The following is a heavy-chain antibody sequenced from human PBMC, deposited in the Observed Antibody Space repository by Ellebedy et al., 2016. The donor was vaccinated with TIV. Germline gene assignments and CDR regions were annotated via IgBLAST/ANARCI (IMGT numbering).Heavy chain of an antibody. CDR2: IIPIFGTA. CDR3: ARGYCSGGSCYYYYGMDV. J-gene: IGHJ6*02. D-gene: IGHD2-15*01. CDR1: GGTFSSYA. V-gene: IGHV1-69*13. Sequence: SVKVSXKASGGTFSSYAISWVRQAPGQGLEWMGGIIPIFGTANYAQKFQGRVTITADESTSTAYMELSSLRSEDTAVYYCARGYCSGGSCYYYYGMDVWGQGTTVTVSS.